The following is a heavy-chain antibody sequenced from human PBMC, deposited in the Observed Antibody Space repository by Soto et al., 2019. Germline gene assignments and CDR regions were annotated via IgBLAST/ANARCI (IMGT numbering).Heavy chain of an antibody. V-gene: IGHV3-53*01. CDR1: GFTVSSNY. CDR3: ARGAMIRAGDAFDI. J-gene: IGHJ3*02. D-gene: IGHD3-22*01. CDR2: IYSGGST. Sequence: VQLVESGGGLIQPGGSLRLSCAASGFTVSSNYMSWVRQAPGKGLEWVSVIYSGGSTYYADSVKGRFTISRDNSKNTLYLQMNSLRAEDTAVYYCARGAMIRAGDAFDIWGQGTMVTVSS.